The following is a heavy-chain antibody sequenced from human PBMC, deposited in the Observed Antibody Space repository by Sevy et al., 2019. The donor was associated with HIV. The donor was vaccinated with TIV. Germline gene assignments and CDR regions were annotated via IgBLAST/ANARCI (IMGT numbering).Heavy chain of an antibody. V-gene: IGHV3-23*01. CDR1: GFTFSSYA. Sequence: GGSLRLSCAASGFTFSSYAMSWVRQAPGKGLEWVSSIGTSGSGTYYADSVKGRFTISRDNSKNTLYLQMNSLRVEDTGVYYCAKEDIVLGEDNYYGIDVWGQGTTVTVSS. D-gene: IGHD2-15*01. CDR2: IGTSGSGT. CDR3: AKEDIVLGEDNYYGIDV. J-gene: IGHJ6*02.